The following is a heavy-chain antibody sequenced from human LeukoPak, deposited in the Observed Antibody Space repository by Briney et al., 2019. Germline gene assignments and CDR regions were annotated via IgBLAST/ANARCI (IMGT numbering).Heavy chain of an antibody. CDR2: ISDSGGIT. CDR1: GFAFSSQA. V-gene: IGHV3-23*01. D-gene: IGHD6-19*01. J-gene: IGHJ4*02. Sequence: PGGSLRLSCAASGFAFSSQAMGWVRQAPGKGLEWVSVISDSGGITYYADSVKGRFTISRDNSKNTLFLQMNSLRAEDTAVCFCAKDARRTSGWYFFDYWGQGTLVTVSS. CDR3: AKDARRTSGWYFFDY.